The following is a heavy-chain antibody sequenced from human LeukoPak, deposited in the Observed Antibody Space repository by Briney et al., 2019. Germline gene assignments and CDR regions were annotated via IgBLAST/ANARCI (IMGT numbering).Heavy chain of an antibody. CDR2: ISSSSSYI. CDR1: GFTFSSYS. CDR3: ARDPGDYGDDY. J-gene: IGHJ4*02. Sequence: GGSLRLSCAASGFTFSSYSMSWVRQAPGKGLEWVSSISSSSSYIYYADSVKGRFTISRDNAKNSLYLQMNSLRAEDTAVYYCARDPGDYGDDYWGQGTLVTVSS. D-gene: IGHD4-17*01. V-gene: IGHV3-21*01.